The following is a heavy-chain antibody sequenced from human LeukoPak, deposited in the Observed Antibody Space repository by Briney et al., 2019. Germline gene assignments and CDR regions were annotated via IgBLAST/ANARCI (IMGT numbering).Heavy chain of an antibody. D-gene: IGHD4-17*01. V-gene: IGHV4-39*07. CDR1: GGSISSIIYY. J-gene: IGHJ1*01. Sequence: SETLSLTCTVSGGSISSIIYYWGWVRQPPGKGLEWIGSIYYSGSTYYNPSLKSRVTISVDTSKNQFSLKLSSVTAADTAVYYCTRVNAHGDYLGYFQHWGQGTLVTVSS. CDR2: IYYSGST. CDR3: TRVNAHGDYLGYFQH.